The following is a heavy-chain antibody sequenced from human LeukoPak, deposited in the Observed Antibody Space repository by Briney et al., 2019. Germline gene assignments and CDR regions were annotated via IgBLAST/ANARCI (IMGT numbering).Heavy chain of an antibody. CDR3: ATSPPKVVISAFDI. V-gene: IGHV1-24*01. J-gene: IGHJ3*02. CDR1: GYTLTELS. Sequence: ASVKVSCKVSGYTLTELSMHWVRQAPGKGLEWMGGFDPEDGETIYAQKFKGRVTMTEDTSTDTAYMELSSLRSEDTAVYYCATSPPKVVISAFDIWGQGTMVTVSS. CDR2: FDPEDGET. D-gene: IGHD3-22*01.